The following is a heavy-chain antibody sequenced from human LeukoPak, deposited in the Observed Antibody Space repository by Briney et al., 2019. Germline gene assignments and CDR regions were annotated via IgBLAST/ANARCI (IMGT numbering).Heavy chain of an antibody. Sequence: ASVKVSCKASGYTFINYGITWVRQAPGQGLEWMGWISPCNGNTKYLQKLQGRVTMTTDTSTSTAYMEVRSLRSDDTAVYYCAREESIGSYQFLHDYWGQGTLVTVSS. V-gene: IGHV1-18*01. CDR2: ISPCNGNT. D-gene: IGHD1-26*01. CDR1: GYTFINYG. CDR3: AREESIGSYQFLHDY. J-gene: IGHJ4*02.